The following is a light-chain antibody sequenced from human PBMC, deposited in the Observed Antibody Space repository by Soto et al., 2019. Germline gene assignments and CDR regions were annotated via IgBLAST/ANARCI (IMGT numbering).Light chain of an antibody. V-gene: IGLV2-11*01. CDR1: SSDVGGYNY. J-gene: IGLJ1*01. CDR2: DVT. CDR3: FSFTTTSTHV. Sequence: QSVLTQPRSVSGSPGQSVAISCAGTSSDVGGYNYVSWYQQHPGKAPKLMIYDVTKRPSGVPDRFSGSKSGNTAYLTISGLQVEDEAEYFCFSFTTTSTHVFGTGTKVTVL.